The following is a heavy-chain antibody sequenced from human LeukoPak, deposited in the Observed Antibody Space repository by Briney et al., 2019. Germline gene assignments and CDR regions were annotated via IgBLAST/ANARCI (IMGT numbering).Heavy chain of an antibody. V-gene: IGHV3-7*01. CDR2: IKQDGSER. D-gene: IGHD5-12*01. CDR3: ARDSSRSGYDLYYFDY. CDR1: GFTFSSYW. Sequence: PGGSLRLSCAASGFTFSSYWMSWVRQAPGKGLEWVANIKQDGSERYYVDSVKGRFTISRDNAKNSLYLQMNSLRAEDTAVYYCARDSSRSGYDLYYFDYWGQGTLVTVSS. J-gene: IGHJ4*02.